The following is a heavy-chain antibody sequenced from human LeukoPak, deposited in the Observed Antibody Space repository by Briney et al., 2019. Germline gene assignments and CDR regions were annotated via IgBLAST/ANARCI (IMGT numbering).Heavy chain of an antibody. CDR2: INHSGST. CDR3: AREWLARGGYY. Sequence: PSETLSLTRAAYGGSFSGYYWSWIRQPPGKGLEWIGEINHSGSTNYNPSLKSRVTISVDTSKNQFSLKLSSVTAADTAVYYCAREWLARGGYYWGQGTLVTVSS. V-gene: IGHV4-34*01. CDR1: GGSFSGYY. J-gene: IGHJ4*02. D-gene: IGHD3-22*01.